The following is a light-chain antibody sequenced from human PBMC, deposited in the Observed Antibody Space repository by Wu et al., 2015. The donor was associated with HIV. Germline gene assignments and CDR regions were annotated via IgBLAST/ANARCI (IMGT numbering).Light chain of an antibody. CDR3: QQYGSSPLYS. CDR2: GAS. V-gene: IGKV3-20*01. CDR1: QSVSSSY. J-gene: IGKJ2*03. Sequence: EIVLTQSPGTLSLSPGERATLSCRASQSVSSSYLAWYQQKPGQAPRLLIYGASSRATGIPDRFSGXGSGTDFTLTISRLEPEDFAVYYCQQYGSSPLYSFGLGDQAGXQT.